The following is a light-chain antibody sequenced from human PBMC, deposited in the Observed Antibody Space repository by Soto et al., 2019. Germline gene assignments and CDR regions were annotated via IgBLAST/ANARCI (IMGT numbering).Light chain of an antibody. CDR1: QAIRNY. CDR3: QHYNTYPIT. V-gene: IGKV1-16*02. J-gene: IGKJ5*01. Sequence: DLQMTQSPSSLSAFVGERVTITCRASQAIRNYVAWFQQKPGKAPKSLIYAASSLRSGVPSKFSGSGSGTDFTLTISNLQPEDAATYYCQHYNTYPITFGQGTRLEI. CDR2: AAS.